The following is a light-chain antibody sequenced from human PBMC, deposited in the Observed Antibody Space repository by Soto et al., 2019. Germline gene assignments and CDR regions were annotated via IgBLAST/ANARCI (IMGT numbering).Light chain of an antibody. V-gene: IGKV1-5*03. CDR1: QTISSW. J-gene: IGKJ2*01. CDR3: QQSHTSPYT. CDR2: KAS. Sequence: DIQMTQSPSTLSGSVGDRVTITCRASQTISSWLAWYQQEPGKAPKLLIYKASTLKSGVPSRFSGSGSGTEFTLTISSLQPDDFATYFCQQSHTSPYTFGQGTKLDFK.